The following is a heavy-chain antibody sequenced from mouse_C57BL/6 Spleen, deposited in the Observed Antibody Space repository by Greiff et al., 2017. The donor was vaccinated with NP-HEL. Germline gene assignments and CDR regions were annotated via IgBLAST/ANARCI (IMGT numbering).Heavy chain of an antibody. V-gene: IGHV1-22*01. CDR2: INPNNGGT. Sequence: EVQVVESGPELVKPGASVKMSCKASGYTFTDYNMHWVKQSHGKSLEWIGYINPNNGGTSYNQKFKGKATLTVNKSSSTAYMELRSLTSEDSAVYYCARYDGYSAGAMDYWGQGTSVTVSS. J-gene: IGHJ4*01. CDR3: ARYDGYSAGAMDY. CDR1: GYTFTDYN. D-gene: IGHD2-3*01.